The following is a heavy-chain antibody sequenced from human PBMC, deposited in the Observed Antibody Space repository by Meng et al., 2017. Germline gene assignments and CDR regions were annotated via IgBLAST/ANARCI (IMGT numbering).Heavy chain of an antibody. D-gene: IGHD6-13*01. J-gene: IGHJ4*02. CDR1: GDSVSSDSAT. CDR3: ARGIASTGLDY. Sequence: QYSPGLVQAPQPPSPHCAILGDSVSSDSATWHWIRQSPSRSLELLGRTYYRSKWYNDYAVSVKSRITINPDTSKNQFSLHLDSVTPEDTAVYFCARGIASTGLDYWGQETLVTVSS. CDR2: TYYRSKWYN. V-gene: IGHV6-1*01.